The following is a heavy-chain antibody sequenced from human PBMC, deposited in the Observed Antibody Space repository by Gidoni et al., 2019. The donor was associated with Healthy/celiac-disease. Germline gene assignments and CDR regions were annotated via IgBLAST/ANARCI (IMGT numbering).Heavy chain of an antibody. V-gene: IGHV3-23*04. CDR1: GFTFSSYA. Sequence: EVQLVESGGGLVQPGGSLRLSCAASGFTFSSYALSWVRQAPGKGLEWVSAISGSGGSTYYADSVKGRFTISRDNSKNTLYLQMNSLRAEDTAVYYCANCGRILPSIAALYYYGMDVWGQGTTVTVSS. D-gene: IGHD6-6*01. CDR2: ISGSGGST. CDR3: ANCGRILPSIAALYYYGMDV. J-gene: IGHJ6*02.